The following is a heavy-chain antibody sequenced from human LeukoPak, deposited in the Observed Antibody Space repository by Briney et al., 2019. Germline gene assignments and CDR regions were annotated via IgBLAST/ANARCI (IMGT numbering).Heavy chain of an antibody. CDR2: ISAYNGNT. V-gene: IGHV1-18*01. D-gene: IGHD6-13*01. J-gene: IGHJ5*02. CDR1: GYTYTSYR. CDR3: ARDSSLIAAAGPNWFDP. Sequence: ASVKVSCKASGYTYTSYRISWVRQAPGQGLEWMGWISAYNGNTNYAQKLQGRVTMTTDTSTSTAYMELRSLRSDDTAVYYCARDSSLIAAAGPNWFDPWGQGTLVTVSS.